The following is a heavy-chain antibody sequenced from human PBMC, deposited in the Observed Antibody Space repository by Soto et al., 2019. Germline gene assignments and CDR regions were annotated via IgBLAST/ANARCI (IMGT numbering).Heavy chain of an antibody. CDR1: GFIFSSYE. J-gene: IGHJ4*02. V-gene: IGHV3-48*03. Sequence: WGSRRLSCAAYGFIFSSYEMNWVRQAPGKGLEWVSYISGGGTLIYYADSVKGRFTISRDNAKNSLYLQMNSLRGEDTAVYYCARDYYPSSGHFEYSGKGILVTVSA. D-gene: IGHD3-10*01. CDR2: ISGGGTLI. CDR3: ARDYYPSSGHFEY.